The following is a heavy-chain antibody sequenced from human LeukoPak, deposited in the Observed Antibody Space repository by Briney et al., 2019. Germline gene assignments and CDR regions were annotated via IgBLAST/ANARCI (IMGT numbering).Heavy chain of an antibody. Sequence: GGSLRLSCAASGFTFSGYGMHWVRQAPGKGLEWVAFIRYDGSNKYYADSVKGRFTISRDNSKNTLYLQMNSLRAEDTAVYYCAKEGVSTTGTSGDFDYWGQGTLVTVSS. CDR3: AKEGVSTTGTSGDFDY. D-gene: IGHD1-1*01. CDR2: IRYDGSNK. V-gene: IGHV3-30*02. J-gene: IGHJ4*02. CDR1: GFTFSGYG.